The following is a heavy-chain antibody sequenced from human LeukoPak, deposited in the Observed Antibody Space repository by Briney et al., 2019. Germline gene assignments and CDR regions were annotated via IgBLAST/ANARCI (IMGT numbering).Heavy chain of an antibody. CDR2: IIPIFGTA. V-gene: IGHV1-69*13. D-gene: IGHD3-22*01. J-gene: IGHJ4*02. CDR3: ASDYYDSSGYQYYFDY. CDR1: GGTFSSYA. Sequence: GASVKVSCKASGGTFSSYAISWVRQAPGQGLEWMGGIIPIFGTANYAQKFQGRVTITADESTSTAYMELSSLRSEDTAVYYCASDYYDSSGYQYYFDYWGQGTLVTASS.